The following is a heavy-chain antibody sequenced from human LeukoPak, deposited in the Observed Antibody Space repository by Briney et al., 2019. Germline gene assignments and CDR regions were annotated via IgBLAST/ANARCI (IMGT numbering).Heavy chain of an antibody. D-gene: IGHD3-3*01. CDR1: GFTFSSYS. Sequence: GGSLRLSCAASGFTFSSYSMNWVRQAPGKGLEWVSSISSSSSYIYYADSVKGRFTISRDNAKNSLYLQMNSLKTEDTAVYYCTTALSDDFDYYFDYWGQGTLVTVSS. CDR3: TTALSDDFDYYFDY. V-gene: IGHV3-21*03. CDR2: ISSSSSYI. J-gene: IGHJ4*02.